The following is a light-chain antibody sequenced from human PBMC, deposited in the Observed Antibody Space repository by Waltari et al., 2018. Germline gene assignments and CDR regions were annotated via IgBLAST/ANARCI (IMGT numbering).Light chain of an antibody. V-gene: IGLV2-14*03. J-gene: IGLJ3*02. CDR3: FSFTPTSRLAM. CDR1: SNYIGGHAF. Sequence: QSALTQPASVSGSPGQSITISCTGTSNYIGGHAFVSCYQQHPGQAPKLLIYDVTKRASGISSRFSGSKSGNTASLTISVLQAEDEADYYCFSFTPTSRLAMFAGGTKLTV. CDR2: DVT.